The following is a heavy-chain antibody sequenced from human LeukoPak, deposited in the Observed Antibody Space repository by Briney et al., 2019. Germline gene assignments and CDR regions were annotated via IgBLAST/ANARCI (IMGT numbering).Heavy chain of an antibody. CDR1: GFTFSSYS. CDR3: ASSARSTSCRYCTNGPPEFDP. CDR2: ISSSSSYI. Sequence: GGSLRLSFAASGFTFSSYSMNWVRQAPGKGLEWVSSISSSSSYIYYADSVKGRFTISRDNAKNSLYLQMNSLRAEDTAVYYCASSARSTSCRYCTNGPPEFDPWGQGTLVAVSS. J-gene: IGHJ5*02. D-gene: IGHD2-8*01. V-gene: IGHV3-21*01.